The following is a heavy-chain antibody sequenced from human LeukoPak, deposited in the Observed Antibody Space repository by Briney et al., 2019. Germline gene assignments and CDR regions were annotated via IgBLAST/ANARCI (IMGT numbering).Heavy chain of an antibody. D-gene: IGHD3-16*01. CDR1: GLTLTITH. V-gene: IGHV3-53*05. CDR2: IYDDVGT. CDR3: ARDRAARRSSWVEFDL. Sequence: WGSLRLSCTQSGLTLTITHIEWVRQAPGTPPELTGLIYDDVGTVEAVSVKGRFTISRDKSKNMVSLQMNCLRPEDSAVYYCARDRAARRSSWVEFDLWGQGTLVTVSS. J-gene: IGHJ5*02.